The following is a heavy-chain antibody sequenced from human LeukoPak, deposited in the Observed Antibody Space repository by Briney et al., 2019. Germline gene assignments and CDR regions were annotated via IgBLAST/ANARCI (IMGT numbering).Heavy chain of an antibody. Sequence: GGSLRLSCAASGFTFSSYWMSWVRQAPGKGLEWVANIKQDGSEKYYVDSVKGRFTISRDSAKNSLYLQMNSLRAEDTPVYYCARSKKVVTLAYYYYYMDVWGKGTTVTVSS. D-gene: IGHD4-23*01. CDR3: ARSKKVVTLAYYYYYMDV. V-gene: IGHV3-7*01. CDR1: GFTFSSYW. CDR2: IKQDGSEK. J-gene: IGHJ6*03.